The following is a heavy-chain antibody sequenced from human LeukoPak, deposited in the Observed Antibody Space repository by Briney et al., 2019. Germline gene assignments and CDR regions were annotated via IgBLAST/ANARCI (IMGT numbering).Heavy chain of an antibody. CDR2: IYDSGSN. D-gene: IGHD3-22*01. CDR1: GGSISRGYYY. Sequence: SQTLSLTXTVSGGSISRGYYYWSWLRQPPGKGLEWIVYIYDSGSNYYNPSLKSRVTISVDTSKTQLSLKLSSVTAADTAVYYCARGGGGYSSSWYPYYDSSGYYAFDYWGQGTLVTVSS. J-gene: IGHJ4*02. V-gene: IGHV4-30-4*08. CDR3: ARGGGGYSSSWYPYYDSSGYYAFDY.